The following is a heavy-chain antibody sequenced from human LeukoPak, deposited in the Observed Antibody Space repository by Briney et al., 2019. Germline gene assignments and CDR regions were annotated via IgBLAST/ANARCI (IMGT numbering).Heavy chain of an antibody. V-gene: IGHV4-61*02. D-gene: IGHD3-10*01. J-gene: IGHJ4*02. CDR2: IYTSGST. CDR1: GGSISSGSYY. Sequence: SETLSLTCTVSGGSISSGSYYWSWIRQPAGKGLEWIGRIYTSGSTNYNPSLKSRVTISVDTSKNQFSLKLSSVTAADTAVYYCAGTLYYYGSGSYFSPYYFDYWGQGTLVTVSS. CDR3: AGTLYYYGSGSYFSPYYFDY.